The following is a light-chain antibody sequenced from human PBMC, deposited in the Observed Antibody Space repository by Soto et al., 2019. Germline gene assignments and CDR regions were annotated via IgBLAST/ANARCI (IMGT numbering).Light chain of an antibody. CDR3: QQHNSYPFT. Sequence: ILLTQSPASLSASVGDRVSITCRASQGISSYLAWYQQKPGKAPKLLIYAASTLETGVPSRFSGSGSGTDYIITISSRQPEDFATYYCQQHNSYPFTFGPGAKVDI. CDR1: QGISSY. CDR2: AAS. J-gene: IGKJ3*01. V-gene: IGKV1-9*01.